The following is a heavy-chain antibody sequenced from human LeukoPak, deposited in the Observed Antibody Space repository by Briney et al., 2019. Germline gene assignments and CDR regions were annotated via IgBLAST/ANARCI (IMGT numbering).Heavy chain of an antibody. Sequence: GGSLRLSCAASGFTFSSYGMHWVRQAPGKGLEWVAVISYDGSNKYYADSVKGRFTISRDDSKNTLYLQMNSLKTDDTAVYYCATEGFTYGYHGIDIWGQGTIVTVSS. V-gene: IGHV3-30*03. D-gene: IGHD5-18*01. CDR2: ISYDGSNK. CDR1: GFTFSSYG. J-gene: IGHJ3*02. CDR3: ATEGFTYGYHGIDI.